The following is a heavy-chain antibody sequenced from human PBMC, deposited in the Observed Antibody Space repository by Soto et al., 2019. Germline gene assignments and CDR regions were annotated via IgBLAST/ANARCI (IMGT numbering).Heavy chain of an antibody. CDR3: VRGGGGGLFDP. Sequence: GGSRRLCCAGSGFTFGYSYMSWIRQAPGKGLEWLSYISPGSRYPAYADSVKGRFTISRDNAERSLYLQMMSLTAEDTAIYYCVRGGGGGLFDPWGQGTMVTVSS. CDR1: GFTFGYSY. D-gene: IGHD2-15*01. CDR2: ISPGSRYP. J-gene: IGHJ5*02. V-gene: IGHV3-11*06.